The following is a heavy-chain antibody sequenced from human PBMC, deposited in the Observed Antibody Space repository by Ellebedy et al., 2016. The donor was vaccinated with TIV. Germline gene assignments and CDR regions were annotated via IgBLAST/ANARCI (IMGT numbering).Heavy chain of an antibody. J-gene: IGHJ6*02. CDR3: ARYSGSGTYYRNGMDV. CDR1: GGSFSGYY. CDR2: INHSGST. V-gene: IGHV4-34*01. D-gene: IGHD3-10*01. Sequence: MPSETLSLTCAVYGGSFSGYYWSWIRQPPGKGLEWIGEINHSGSTNYNPSLKSRVTISVDTSKNQFSLKLSSVTAADTAVYFCARYSGSGTYYRNGMDVWGQGTTVTVSS.